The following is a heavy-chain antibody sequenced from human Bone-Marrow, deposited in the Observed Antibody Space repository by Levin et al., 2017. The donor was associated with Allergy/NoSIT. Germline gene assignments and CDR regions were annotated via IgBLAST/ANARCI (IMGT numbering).Heavy chain of an antibody. CDR3: ATGVSYAFDN. CDR2: INKDGTDE. V-gene: IGHV3-7*01. D-gene: IGHD3-16*01. J-gene: IGHJ4*02. Sequence: PGGSLRLSCAASGFTFSVYWMNWVRQTPGKGLEWVASINKDGTDEHYVESVKGRFTISRDNAQNSLFLQMNNLRVEDTALYYCATGVSYAFDNWGQGTLVTVSS. CDR1: GFTFSVYW.